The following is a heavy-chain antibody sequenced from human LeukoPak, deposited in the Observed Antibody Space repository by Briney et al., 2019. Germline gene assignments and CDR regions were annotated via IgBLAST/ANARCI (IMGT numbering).Heavy chain of an antibody. CDR3: AKESYSVQFNTWFDY. Sequence: GGSLRLSCAASGFTFSNYALAWVRQAPGKGLEWVSGISGSGGSTYYADSVKGRFTMSRDNSKNTLYLQMNSLRAEDTAVYYCAKESYSVQFNTWFDYWGQGTLITVSS. V-gene: IGHV3-23*01. CDR1: GFTFSNYA. J-gene: IGHJ4*02. CDR2: ISGSGGST. D-gene: IGHD1-1*01.